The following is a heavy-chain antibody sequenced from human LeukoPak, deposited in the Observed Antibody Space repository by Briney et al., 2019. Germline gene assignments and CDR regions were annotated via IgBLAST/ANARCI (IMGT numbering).Heavy chain of an antibody. V-gene: IGHV3-48*01. CDR3: ARDLRYQLPRDWFDP. D-gene: IGHD2-2*01. Sequence: GGSLRLSCAASGFTFSSYSMNWVRQAPGKGLEWVSYISSSSSTIYYADSVKGRFTISRDNAKNSLYLQMNSLRAEDTAVYYCARDLRYQLPRDWFDPWGQGTLVTVSS. CDR1: GFTFSSYS. CDR2: ISSSSSTI. J-gene: IGHJ5*02.